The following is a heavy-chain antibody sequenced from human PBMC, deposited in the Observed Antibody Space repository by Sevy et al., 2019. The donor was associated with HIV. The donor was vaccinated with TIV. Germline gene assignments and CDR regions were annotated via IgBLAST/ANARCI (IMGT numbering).Heavy chain of an antibody. V-gene: IGHV3-48*02. CDR1: GFTFNTYN. Sequence: GRSLRLSCAVSGFTFNTYNMNWVCQAPGKGLEWVSYISYTSTTIYYADSVRGRFTISRDNAKNTLYLQMNSLRDEDTAVYYCASSDATSRFGYYYFAMDFWGQGTSVTVSS. D-gene: IGHD3-22*01. CDR2: ISYTSTTI. J-gene: IGHJ6*02. CDR3: ASSDATSRFGYYYFAMDF.